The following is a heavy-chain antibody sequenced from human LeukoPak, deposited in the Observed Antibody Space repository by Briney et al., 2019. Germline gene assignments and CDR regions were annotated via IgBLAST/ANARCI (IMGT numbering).Heavy chain of an antibody. Sequence: SETLSLTCTVSGGSISSYHWSWIRQPAGKGLEWIGRIYTSGSTNYNPSLKSRATVSLDKSKNQFSLRLSSVTAADTAVYYCVRGVAVAGSFDYWGQGTLVTVSS. J-gene: IGHJ4*02. D-gene: IGHD6-19*01. CDR1: GGSISSYH. CDR3: VRGVAVAGSFDY. V-gene: IGHV4-4*07. CDR2: IYTSGST.